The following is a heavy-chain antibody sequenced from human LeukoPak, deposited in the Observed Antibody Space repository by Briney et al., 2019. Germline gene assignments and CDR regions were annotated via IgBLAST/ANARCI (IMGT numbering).Heavy chain of an antibody. CDR2: INHSGST. J-gene: IGHJ6*02. D-gene: IGHD3-10*01. V-gene: IGHV4-34*01. Sequence: SETLSLTCAVYGGSFSGYYWSWIRQPPGKGLEWIGEINHSGSTNYNPSLKSRVTISVDTSKNQFSLKLSSVTAADTAVYYCARGQPLSVLLWFGELSNYYYYGMDVWGQGTTVTVSS. CDR3: ARGQPLSVLLWFGELSNYYYYGMDV. CDR1: GGSFSGYY.